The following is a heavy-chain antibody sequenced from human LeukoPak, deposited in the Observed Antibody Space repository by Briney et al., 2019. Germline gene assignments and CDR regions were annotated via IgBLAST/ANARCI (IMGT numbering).Heavy chain of an antibody. CDR1: EFTFDDYA. CDR2: ISWNSGSI. V-gene: IGHV3-9*01. Sequence: GGSLRLSCAASEFTFDDYAMHWVRQAPGKGLEWVSGISWNSGSIGYADPVKGRFTISRDNAKNSLYLQMNSLRAEDTALYYCAKAITPMVRGVYYMDVWGKGTTVTISS. J-gene: IGHJ6*03. D-gene: IGHD3-10*01. CDR3: AKAITPMVRGVYYMDV.